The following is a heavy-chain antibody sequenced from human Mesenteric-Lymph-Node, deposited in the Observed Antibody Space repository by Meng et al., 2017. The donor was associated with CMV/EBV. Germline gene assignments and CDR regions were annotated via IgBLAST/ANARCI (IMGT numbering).Heavy chain of an antibody. CDR2: ISGSGGTT. D-gene: IGHD1-1*01. CDR3: AKGGIDWRLSLSGTTDWKLLEC. V-gene: IGHV3-23*01. J-gene: IGHJ4*02. CDR1: GFTFSSFV. Sequence: GESLKISCAASGFTFSSFVVSWVRQAPGKGLEWVSGISGSGGTTYYADSVKGRFTISRDNSQNTLYLQMDSLRVEDTAVYYCAKGGIDWRLSLSGTTDWKLLECWGQGTLVTVSS.